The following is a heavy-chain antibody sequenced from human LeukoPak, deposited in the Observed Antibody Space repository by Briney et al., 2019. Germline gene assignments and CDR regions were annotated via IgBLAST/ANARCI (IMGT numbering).Heavy chain of an antibody. CDR3: ARVRSNGGADY. V-gene: IGHV4-30-2*01. J-gene: IGHJ4*02. D-gene: IGHD2-8*01. CDR1: GGSITSGAYA. CDR2: IYRSGST. Sequence: SETLSLTCAVSGGSITSGAYAWSWLRQPPGKGLEWIGYIYRSGSTSYQPSLKSRLSITIDRSKNQFSLKLSSVTAADTAVYYCARVRSNGGADYWGQGTLVTVSS.